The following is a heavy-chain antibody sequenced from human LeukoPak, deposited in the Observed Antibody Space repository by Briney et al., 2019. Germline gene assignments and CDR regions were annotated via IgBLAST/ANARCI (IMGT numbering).Heavy chain of an antibody. CDR3: AGPGGDRSFDF. J-gene: IGHJ5*01. V-gene: IGHV3-30-3*01. Sequence: GGSLRLSCEASGFTFSSNNIHWVRQAPGKGLEWVAAISSDGNNKWYAVAVKGRFTISRDNSKNTVYLQMNSLRVEDTALYYCAGPGGDRSFDFWGQGSLVTVSS. CDR1: GFTFSSNN. D-gene: IGHD2-21*02. CDR2: ISSDGNNK.